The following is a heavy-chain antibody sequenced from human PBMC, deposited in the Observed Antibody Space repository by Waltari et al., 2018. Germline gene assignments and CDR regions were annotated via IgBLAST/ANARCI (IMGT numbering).Heavy chain of an antibody. CDR2: INPSGGST. CDR1: GYTFTSYY. CDR3: ARAAYRLRDLDWDSGDY. D-gene: IGHD3-9*01. Sequence: QVQLVQSGAEVKKPGASVKVSCKASGYTFTSYYMHWVRQAPGQGLEWMGIINPSGGSTSYAQKFQGRVTMTRDTYTSTVYMELSSLRSEDTAVYYCARAAYRLRDLDWDSGDYWGQGTLVTVSS. V-gene: IGHV1-46*01. J-gene: IGHJ4*02.